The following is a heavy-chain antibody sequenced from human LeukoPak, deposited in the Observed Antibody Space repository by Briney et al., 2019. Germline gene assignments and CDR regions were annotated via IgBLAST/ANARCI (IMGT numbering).Heavy chain of an antibody. V-gene: IGHV1-69*05. Sequence: ASVKVSCKASGGTFSSYAISWVRQAPGQGLEWMGGIIPIFGTASYAQKFQGRVTITTDESTSTAYMELSSLRSEDTAVYYCARSLEWLSQRSNYYYYMDVWGKGTTVTVSS. CDR3: ARSLEWLSQRSNYYYYMDV. J-gene: IGHJ6*03. D-gene: IGHD3-3*01. CDR1: GGTFSSYA. CDR2: IIPIFGTA.